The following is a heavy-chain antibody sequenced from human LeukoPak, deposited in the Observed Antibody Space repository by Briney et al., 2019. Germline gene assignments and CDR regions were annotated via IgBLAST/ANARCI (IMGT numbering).Heavy chain of an antibody. Sequence: GGSLRLSCAASGFTFSSYAMSWVRQAPGKGLEWVSAISGSGGSTYYADSVKGRFTISRDSATNTLYLQMNSLRAEDTAIYYCVRDGEYSHGIDFDYWGQGTLVTVSP. J-gene: IGHJ4*02. CDR3: VRDGEYSHGIDFDY. D-gene: IGHD5-18*01. CDR1: GFTFSSYA. CDR2: ISGSGGST. V-gene: IGHV3-23*01.